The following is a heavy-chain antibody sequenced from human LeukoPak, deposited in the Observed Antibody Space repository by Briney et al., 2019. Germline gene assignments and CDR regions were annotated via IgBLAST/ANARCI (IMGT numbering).Heavy chain of an antibody. CDR3: ARVPITMTSSFDY. Sequence: SETLSLTCTVSGGSISSSSYYWGWIRQHPGKGLEWIGYIYYSGSTYYNPSLKSRVTISVDTSKNQFSLKLSSVTAADTAVYYCARVPITMTSSFDYWGQGTLVTVSS. J-gene: IGHJ4*02. V-gene: IGHV4-31*03. CDR2: IYYSGST. CDR1: GGSISSSSYY. D-gene: IGHD3-22*01.